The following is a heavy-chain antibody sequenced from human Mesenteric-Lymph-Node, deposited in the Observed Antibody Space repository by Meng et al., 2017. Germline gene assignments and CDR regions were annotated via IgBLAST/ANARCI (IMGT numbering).Heavy chain of an antibody. CDR1: GYSSSSSNW. J-gene: IGHJ4*02. CDR2: IYYSGST. Sequence: QLQLQKSGPGLVKPSDTLSLPCAVSGYSSSSSNWWGWIRQPPGKGLEWIGYIYYSGSTYYNPSLKSRVTISVDKSKNQFSLKLSSVTAADTAVYYCARHQNGGTYPLDYWGQGTLVTVSS. CDR3: ARHQNGGTYPLDY. D-gene: IGHD3-16*02. V-gene: IGHV4-28*01.